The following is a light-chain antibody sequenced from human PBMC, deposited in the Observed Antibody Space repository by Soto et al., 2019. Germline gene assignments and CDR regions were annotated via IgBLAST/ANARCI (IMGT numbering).Light chain of an antibody. J-gene: IGKJ5*01. V-gene: IGKV1-39*01. CDR1: QSISSY. Sequence: DIQMTQSPSSLSASVGDRVTITCRASQSISSYLNWYQQKPGKAPKLLIYAASSLQSGVPSRFSGSGSGTDFTLTISSLXPEDFATYYCQQSYSTRMYTFGQGTRLEIK. CDR2: AAS. CDR3: QQSYSTRMYT.